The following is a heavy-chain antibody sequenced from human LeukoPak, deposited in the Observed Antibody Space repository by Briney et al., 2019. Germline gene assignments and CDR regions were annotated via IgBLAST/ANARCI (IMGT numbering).Heavy chain of an antibody. CDR2: ISASGVRT. V-gene: IGHV3-23*01. J-gene: IGHJ4*02. D-gene: IGHD6-19*01. CDR1: GFTFTSYD. CDR3: AKDAPRSSGWFFLDY. Sequence: PGGSLRLSCVASGFTFTSYDMVWVRQAPGKGLEWVSGISASGVRTYYTDSVKGRFTISRDNSKSALFLQMNSLRDEDTAVYYCAKDAPRSSGWFFLDYWGQGTLVTVSS.